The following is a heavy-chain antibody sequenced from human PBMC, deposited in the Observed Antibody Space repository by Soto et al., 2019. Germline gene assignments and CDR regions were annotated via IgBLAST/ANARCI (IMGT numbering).Heavy chain of an antibody. CDR3: ARGSGAAGVTFDY. V-gene: IGHV3-33*01. J-gene: IGHJ4*02. Sequence: GGSLRLSCAASGFTFSSYGMHWVRQAPGKGLEWVAVIWYDGSNKYYADSVKGRFTISRDNSKNTLYLQMNSLRAEDTAVYYCARGSGAAGVTFDYWGQGTLVTVSS. CDR1: GFTFSSYG. CDR2: IWYDGSNK. D-gene: IGHD6-13*01.